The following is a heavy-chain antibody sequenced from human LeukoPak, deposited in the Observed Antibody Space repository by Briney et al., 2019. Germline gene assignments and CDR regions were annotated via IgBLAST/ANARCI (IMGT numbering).Heavy chain of an antibody. Sequence: GGSLRLSCAASGFTANSNYMTGVRQAPGRGLEWVSVIYTGGATYYADSVKGRFTISRDNPKNTLYLQMNTLRAEDTAVYYCARVGWSGYHFDYWGQGTQVTVSS. J-gene: IGHJ4*02. CDR3: ARVGWSGYHFDY. CDR1: GFTANSNY. CDR2: IYTGGAT. V-gene: IGHV3-66*01. D-gene: IGHD3-3*01.